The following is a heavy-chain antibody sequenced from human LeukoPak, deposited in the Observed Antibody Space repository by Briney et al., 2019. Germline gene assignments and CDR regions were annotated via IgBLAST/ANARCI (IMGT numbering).Heavy chain of an antibody. V-gene: IGHV1-18*01. CDR2: ISGYNGNA. D-gene: IGHD3-22*01. CDR1: GFTFTNYA. CDR3: ARDGHRRYYYDSSGYYRGDY. Sequence: ASVKVSCKASGFTFTNYAINWVRQAPGQGLEWMGWISGYNGNAKYAQKVQGRVTMTTDISTSTAYMELRSLRSDDTAVYYCARDGHRRYYYDSSGYYRGDYWGQGTLVTVSS. J-gene: IGHJ4*02.